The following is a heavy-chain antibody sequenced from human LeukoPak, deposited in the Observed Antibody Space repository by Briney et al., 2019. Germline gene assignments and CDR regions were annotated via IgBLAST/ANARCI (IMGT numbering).Heavy chain of an antibody. CDR3: ARGTNNYDFWSGYNPANWFDP. V-gene: IGHV4-30-4*01. Sequence: SETLSLTCTVSGGSISSGDYYWSWIRQPPGKGLEWIEYIYYSGSTYYNPSLKSRVTISVDTSKNQVSLKLSSVTAADTAVYYCARGTNNYDFWSGYNPANWFDPWGQGTLVTVSS. J-gene: IGHJ5*02. CDR2: IYYSGST. D-gene: IGHD3-3*01. CDR1: GGSISSGDYY.